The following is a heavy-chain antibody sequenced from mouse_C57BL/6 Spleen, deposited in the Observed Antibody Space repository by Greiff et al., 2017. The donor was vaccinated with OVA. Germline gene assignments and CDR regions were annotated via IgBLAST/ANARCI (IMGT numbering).Heavy chain of an antibody. CDR3: ATNYDYLDY. CDR1: GYTFTDYY. Sequence: VQLQQSGPELVKPGASAKISCKASGYTFTDYYMNWVKQSHGKSLEWIGDINPNNGGTSYNQKFKGKATLTVDKSSSTAYMELRSLTSEDSAVYYCATNYDYLDYWGQGTTLTVSS. J-gene: IGHJ2*01. CDR2: INPNNGGT. V-gene: IGHV1-26*01. D-gene: IGHD2-4*01.